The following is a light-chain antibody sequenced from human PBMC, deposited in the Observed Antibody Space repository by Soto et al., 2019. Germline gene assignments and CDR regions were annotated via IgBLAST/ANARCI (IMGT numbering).Light chain of an antibody. CDR1: QSVGSK. Sequence: EIVMPPTPGTLSLSPGERAQLSCRASQSVGSKLAWYQQTPGQAPRLLIYGTSSRATGIPDRFSGSGSGTDFTLTISRLEPDEVAVFDCQHYGSSITGGQGTRLDIK. J-gene: IGKJ5*01. CDR2: GTS. CDR3: QHYGSSIT. V-gene: IGKV3-20*01.